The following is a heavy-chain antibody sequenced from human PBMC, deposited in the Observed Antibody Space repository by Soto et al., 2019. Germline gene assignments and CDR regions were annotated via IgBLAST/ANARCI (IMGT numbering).Heavy chain of an antibody. J-gene: IGHJ6*02. CDR1: GFTFSSYA. Sequence: GGSLRLSCAASGFTFSSYAMSWVRQAPGKGLEWVAVRSGSGYSTNYADSVKGRFTISRDNSKSTLYLQMDSLRAEDTATYYCVSPWDDRTYYHFGLDVWGQGTTVTVSS. CDR3: VSPWDDRTYYHFGLDV. CDR2: RSGSGYST. V-gene: IGHV3-23*01. D-gene: IGHD1-1*01.